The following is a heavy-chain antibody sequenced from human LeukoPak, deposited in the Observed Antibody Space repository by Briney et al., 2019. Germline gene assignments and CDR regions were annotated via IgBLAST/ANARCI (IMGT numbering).Heavy chain of an antibody. CDR3: ARVIGWELPPATIDY. V-gene: IGHV4-59*01. CDR1: GGSISSYY. CDR2: IYYSGST. Sequence: SETLSLTCTVSGGSISSYYWSWIRQPPGKGLEWIGYIYYSGSTNYNPSLKSRVTISVDTSENQFSLKLSSVTAADTAVYYCARVIGWELPPATIDYWGQGTLVTVSS. J-gene: IGHJ4*02. D-gene: IGHD1-26*01.